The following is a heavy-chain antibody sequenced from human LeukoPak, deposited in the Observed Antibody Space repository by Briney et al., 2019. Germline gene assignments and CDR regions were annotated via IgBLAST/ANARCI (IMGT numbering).Heavy chain of an antibody. J-gene: IGHJ4*02. CDR3: ARSPFYYFDF. CDR2: IYPGDSDT. Sequence: GESLKISCRGSGYSFTSYWIVWVRQMPGKGLEWMGIIYPGDSDTRYSPSFQGQVTISVDKSISTAYLQWRSLKASDTAMFYCARSPFYYFDFWGQGTLVTVSS. D-gene: IGHD3-3*01. V-gene: IGHV5-51*01. CDR1: GYSFTSYW.